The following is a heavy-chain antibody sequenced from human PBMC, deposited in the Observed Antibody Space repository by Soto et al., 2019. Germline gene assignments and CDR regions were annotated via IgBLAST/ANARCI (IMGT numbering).Heavy chain of an antibody. CDR3: ARGAENLSHPNALDF. CDR2: INPNGGGT. CDR1: GYMFTAYY. Sequence: ASVKVSCRSSGYMFTAYYVHWARQAPGQGLEWMGWINPNGGGTAYAPRFQGRVSLTRDTSISTAYMELSGLRSDDTALYYCARGAENLSHPNALDFWGQGTMVTVSS. V-gene: IGHV1-2*02. J-gene: IGHJ3*01.